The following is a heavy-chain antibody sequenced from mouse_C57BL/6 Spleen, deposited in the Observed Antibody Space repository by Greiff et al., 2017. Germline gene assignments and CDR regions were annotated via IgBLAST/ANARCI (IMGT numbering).Heavy chain of an antibody. Sequence: VQLQQPGAELVRPGSSVKLSCKASGYTFTSYWMDWVKQRPGQGLEWIGNIYPSDSETHYNQKFKDKATVTVDKSSSTAYMQLSSLTSEDSAVYYCARRGICNGYYEAMGYWGQGTSVTVAS. CDR1: GYTFTSYW. J-gene: IGHJ4*01. CDR3: ARRGICNGYYEAMGY. D-gene: IGHD2-3*01. V-gene: IGHV1-61*01. CDR2: IYPSDSET.